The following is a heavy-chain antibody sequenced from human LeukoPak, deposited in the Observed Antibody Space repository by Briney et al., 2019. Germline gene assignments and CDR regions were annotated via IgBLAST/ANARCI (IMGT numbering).Heavy chain of an antibody. V-gene: IGHV1-2*02. D-gene: IGHD6-19*01. Sequence: ASVKVSCKASAYTFTDYYMHWVRQAPGQGLEWIGWINPYSGGTDSAQKFQGRVTMTRDTSINTAYMELSRLRSDDTAVYYCARDASASGWYYFDYWGQGTLVTVSS. J-gene: IGHJ4*02. CDR3: ARDASASGWYYFDY. CDR1: AYTFTDYY. CDR2: INPYSGGT.